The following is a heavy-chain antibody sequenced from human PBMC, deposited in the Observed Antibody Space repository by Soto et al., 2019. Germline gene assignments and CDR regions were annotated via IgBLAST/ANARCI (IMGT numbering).Heavy chain of an antibody. Sequence: SETLSLTCTVSGGSISSGGYYWSWIRQHPGKGLEWIGYIYYSGSTYYNPSLKSRVTISVDTSKNQFSLKLSSVTAADTAVYYCARAGLWFGELSFFDPWGQGTLVTV. V-gene: IGHV4-31*03. D-gene: IGHD3-10*01. CDR3: ARAGLWFGELSFFDP. J-gene: IGHJ5*02. CDR2: IYYSGST. CDR1: GGSISSGGYY.